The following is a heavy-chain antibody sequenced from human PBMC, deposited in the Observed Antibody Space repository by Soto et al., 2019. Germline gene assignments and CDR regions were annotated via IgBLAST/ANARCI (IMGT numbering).Heavy chain of an antibody. Sequence: QVQLVQSGTEVKKPGSSVKVSCKASGDTFSFYTINWVRQAPGLGLEWVGRINPIVSMSNYAQKFQGRVSMTADKSTSTAYMERRSLRSDDTAMYFCAASYGSGYRALDYWGQGALVIVSS. CDR3: AASYGSGYRALDY. J-gene: IGHJ4*02. V-gene: IGHV1-69*02. D-gene: IGHD3-10*01. CDR2: INPIVSMS. CDR1: GDTFSFYT.